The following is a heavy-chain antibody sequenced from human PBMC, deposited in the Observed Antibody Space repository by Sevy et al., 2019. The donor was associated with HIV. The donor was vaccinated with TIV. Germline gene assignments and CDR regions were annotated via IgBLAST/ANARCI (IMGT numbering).Heavy chain of an antibody. Sequence: SDTLSLTCSVSGGSITNPDYNWSWIRQPPGKGLEWIGYIYYSGNTYYSPSLKSRVLLSIDTSKNQFSLSVNSVTSADTDVYYCARVTGPFGWSDPWGQGTLVTVSS. CDR2: IYYSGNT. J-gene: IGHJ5*02. D-gene: IGHD3-9*01. V-gene: IGHV4-30-4*02. CDR3: ARVTGPFGWSDP. CDR1: GGSITNPDYN.